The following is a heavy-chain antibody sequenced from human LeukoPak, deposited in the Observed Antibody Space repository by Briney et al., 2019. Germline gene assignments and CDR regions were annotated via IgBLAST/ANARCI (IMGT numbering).Heavy chain of an antibody. J-gene: IGHJ4*02. CDR3: AKDDAWLQYGD. CDR1: GFTFSSYS. V-gene: IGHV3-21*04. Sequence: GGSLRLSCAASGFTFSSYSMNWVRQAPGKGLEWVSSISSSSSYIYYADSVKGRFTISRDNAKNSLYLQMNSLRPEDTAVYYCAKDDAWLQYGDWGRGTLVTVSS. CDR2: ISSSSSYI. D-gene: IGHD5-24*01.